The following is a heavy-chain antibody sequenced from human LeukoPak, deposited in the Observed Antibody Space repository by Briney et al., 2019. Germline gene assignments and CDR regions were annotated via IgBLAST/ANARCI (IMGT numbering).Heavy chain of an antibody. D-gene: IGHD3-9*01. V-gene: IGHV4-39*07. J-gene: IGHJ4*02. Sequence: LETLSLTCTVSGGSISSSGYCWGWIRQPPGKGLEWMGSICYGGTTYYHPSLKSRLTISQDTSKNQFSLRLSSVTAADTAVYYCARDGGNFDVDYWGQGTLVTVSS. CDR3: ARDGGNFDVDY. CDR2: ICYGGTT. CDR1: GGSISSSGYC.